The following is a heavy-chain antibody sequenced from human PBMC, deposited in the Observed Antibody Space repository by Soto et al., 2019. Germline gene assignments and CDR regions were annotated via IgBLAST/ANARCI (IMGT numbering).Heavy chain of an antibody. CDR1: GFSFSSYA. J-gene: IGHJ6*02. D-gene: IGHD3-3*01. Sequence: EVQLLESGGGLVQPGGSLRLSCAASGFSFSSYAMNWVRQAPGKGLEWVTTINGGNTTYYADSVKGRFTISRDNSKNTLYLQMNGLRSEDTAVYYCAKDKDWSGVYDMDVWGQGTTVTVSS. CDR2: INGGNTT. CDR3: AKDKDWSGVYDMDV. V-gene: IGHV3-23*01.